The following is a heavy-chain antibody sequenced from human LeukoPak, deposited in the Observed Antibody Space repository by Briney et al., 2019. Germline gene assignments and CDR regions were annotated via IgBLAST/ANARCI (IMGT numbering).Heavy chain of an antibody. D-gene: IGHD1-1*01. Sequence: GGSLRLSCAASGFTFSDYAMHWVRQAPGKGLEFVSVIGPIGVYTYFANSVKGRFTISRDNSKSTVSLQMGSLRDEDMAVYYCARSPPGRTNWNYYDYWGRGTLVTVSS. CDR1: GFTFSDYA. CDR3: ARSPPGRTNWNYYDY. J-gene: IGHJ4*02. V-gene: IGHV3-64*01. CDR2: IGPIGVYT.